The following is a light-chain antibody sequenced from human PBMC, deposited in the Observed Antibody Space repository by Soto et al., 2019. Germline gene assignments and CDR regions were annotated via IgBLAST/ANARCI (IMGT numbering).Light chain of an antibody. Sequence: QSVLTQPPSVSGAPGQRVTISCTGTSSNIGAGYHVHWYQQVPGTAPKLLIYGNNNRPSGVPDRFSGTKSRTSASLAITGLQAEDEADDSCQSYDMSLSGWVFGGGTKLTVL. J-gene: IGLJ3*02. V-gene: IGLV1-40*01. CDR2: GNN. CDR1: SSNIGAGYH. CDR3: QSYDMSLSGWV.